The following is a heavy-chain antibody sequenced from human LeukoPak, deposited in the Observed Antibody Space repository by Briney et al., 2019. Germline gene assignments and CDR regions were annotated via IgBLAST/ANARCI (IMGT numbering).Heavy chain of an antibody. CDR1: GFTFSNYA. CDR2: IRSKAYGGTT. CDR3: TRDGTYYYDSSGLGIDY. J-gene: IGHJ4*02. D-gene: IGHD3-22*01. V-gene: IGHV3-49*04. Sequence: GGSLRLSCAASGFTFSNYATNWVRQAPGKGLEWVGFIRSKAYGGTTEYAASVKGRFTISRDDSKSIAYLQMNSLKTEDTAVYYCTRDGTYYYDSSGLGIDYWGQGTLVTVSS.